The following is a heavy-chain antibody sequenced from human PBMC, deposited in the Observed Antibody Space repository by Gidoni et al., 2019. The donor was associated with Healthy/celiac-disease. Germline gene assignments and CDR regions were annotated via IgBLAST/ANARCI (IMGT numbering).Heavy chain of an antibody. Sequence: QMQLVQSGPEVKKPGTSVKVSCKASGFTFTSSAVQWVRQARGQRLEWIGWIVVGSGNTNYAQKFQERVTITRDMSTSTAYMELSSLRSEDTAVYYCAAIILEWLLQPAADAFDIWGQGTMVTVSS. J-gene: IGHJ3*02. CDR3: AAIILEWLLQPAADAFDI. CDR2: IVVGSGNT. V-gene: IGHV1-58*01. D-gene: IGHD3-3*01. CDR1: GFTFTSSA.